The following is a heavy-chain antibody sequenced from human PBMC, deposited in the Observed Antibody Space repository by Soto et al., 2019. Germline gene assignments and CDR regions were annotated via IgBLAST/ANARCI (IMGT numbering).Heavy chain of an antibody. CDR3: ARRFSIFGVVPAPYYYGMGV. J-gene: IGHJ6*02. CDR2: ISAYNGNT. D-gene: IGHD3-3*01. CDR1: GYTFTSYG. Sequence: ASVKVSCKASGYTFTSYGISWVRQAPGQGLEWMGWISAYNGNTNYAQKLQGRVTMTTDTSTSTAYMELRSLRSDDTAVYYCARRFSIFGVVPAPYYYGMGVWGRGTRVAVSS. V-gene: IGHV1-18*04.